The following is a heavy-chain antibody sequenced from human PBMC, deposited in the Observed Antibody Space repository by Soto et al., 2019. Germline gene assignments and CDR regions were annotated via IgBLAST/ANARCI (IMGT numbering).Heavy chain of an antibody. CDR2: ISYDGSNK. CDR1: GFPFTAYD. V-gene: IGHV3-30*03. CDR3: VGGQYYFDY. J-gene: IGHJ4*02. Sequence: QVQLVESGGGVVQPGRSLRLSCAASGFPFTAYDMHWVREGPDKGLEWVAVISYDGSNKFYADSVKGRFTISRDNSKNTLYLQMNSLRPEDTALYYCVGGQYYFDYRGQGTLVTVSS. D-gene: IGHD3-10*01.